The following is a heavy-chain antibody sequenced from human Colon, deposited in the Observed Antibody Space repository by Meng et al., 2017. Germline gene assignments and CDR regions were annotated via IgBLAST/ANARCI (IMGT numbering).Heavy chain of an antibody. Sequence: VRLPGPGQGLVNPLQTLLLTCNVLGLSIGTTGDYWTWIRQRPGKGLEWIGKIFYTGTAHYNPSLKTRAAMSVDRSKNQFSLKLSSVTVADTAVYYCARADCTAGICYQFDNWGQGTLVTVSS. J-gene: IGHJ4*02. CDR2: IFYTGTA. V-gene: IGHV4-31*03. D-gene: IGHD2-8*02. CDR3: ARADCTAGICYQFDN. CDR1: GLSIGTTGDY.